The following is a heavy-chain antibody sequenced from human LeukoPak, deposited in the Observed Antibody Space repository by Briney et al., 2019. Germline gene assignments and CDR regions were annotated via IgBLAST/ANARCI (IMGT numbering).Heavy chain of an antibody. Sequence: SETLSLTCTVSGGSISSYYWSWIRQPPGKGLEWIGYIYYSGSTNYNPSLKSRVTISVDTSKNQFSLKLSSVTAADTAVYYCAREGGGTNAFDIWGQGTMVTVSS. D-gene: IGHD1-1*01. J-gene: IGHJ3*02. V-gene: IGHV4-59*01. CDR1: GGSISSYY. CDR2: IYYSGST. CDR3: AREGGGTNAFDI.